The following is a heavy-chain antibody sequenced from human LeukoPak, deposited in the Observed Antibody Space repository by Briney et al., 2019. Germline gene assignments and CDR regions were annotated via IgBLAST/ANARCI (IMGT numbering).Heavy chain of an antibody. CDR1: GGSISSSSYY. V-gene: IGHV4-39*07. Sequence: SETLSLTCTVSGGSISSSSYYWGWIRQPPGKGLEWIGSIYYSGSTYYNPSLKSRVTISVDTSKNQFSLKLSSVTAADTAVYYCAREKLELPFDPWGQGTLVTASS. J-gene: IGHJ5*02. CDR3: AREKLELPFDP. D-gene: IGHD1-7*01. CDR2: IYYSGST.